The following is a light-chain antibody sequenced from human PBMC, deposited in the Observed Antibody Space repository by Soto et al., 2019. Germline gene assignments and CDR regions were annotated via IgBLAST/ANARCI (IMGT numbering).Light chain of an antibody. CDR2: GAS. CDR3: QHYNDWHPAFT. CDR1: QSLNKN. Sequence: EIRMTQSPATLSVSPGERATLSCRASQSLNKNLACYQQKPGQAPRLIIYGASTRDNGIPSRFSGSGSGREFTLTLSSLQSEDFALYYCQHYNDWHPAFTFGPGTKVDL. J-gene: IGKJ3*01. V-gene: IGKV3D-15*01.